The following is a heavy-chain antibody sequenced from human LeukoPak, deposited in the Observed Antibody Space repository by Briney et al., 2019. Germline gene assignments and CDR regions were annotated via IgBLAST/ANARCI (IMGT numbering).Heavy chain of an antibody. CDR1: GGSISNYY. CDR3: ARSARYYYGSGSYKHFDY. Sequence: SETLSLTCTVSGGSISNYYWNWIRQPPGKGLEWIGEINHSGSTNYNPSLKSRVTISVDTSKNQFSLKLSSVTASDTAVYYCARSARYYYGSGSYKHFDYWGQGTLVTVSS. CDR2: INHSGST. V-gene: IGHV4-34*01. J-gene: IGHJ4*02. D-gene: IGHD3-10*01.